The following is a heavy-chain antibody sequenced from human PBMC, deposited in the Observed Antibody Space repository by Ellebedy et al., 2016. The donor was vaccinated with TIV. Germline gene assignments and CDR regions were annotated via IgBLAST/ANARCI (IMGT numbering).Heavy chain of an antibody. CDR1: GFTFRGYA. CDR3: ARTAAAGPSYYFDY. J-gene: IGHJ4*02. CDR2: ISATGSTI. V-gene: IGHV3-23*01. D-gene: IGHD3-10*01. Sequence: GGSLRLXXVGSGFTFRGYAMNWVRQAPGKGLEWVSSISATGSTIYYADSVNGRFAISRDNSKNSLDLEMNSLRAEDTAIFFCARTAAAGPSYYFDYWGQGILVTVSA.